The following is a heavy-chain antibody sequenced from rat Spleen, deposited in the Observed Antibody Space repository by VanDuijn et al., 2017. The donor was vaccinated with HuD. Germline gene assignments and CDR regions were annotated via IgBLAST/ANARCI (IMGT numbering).Heavy chain of an antibody. CDR3: ASVDY. Sequence: EVQLVESGGGLVQPGRSLKLSCAASGFTFSDYYMAWVRQAPKKGLEWVASISYEGSTTYYGDSVKGRFTISRDNAERTLYLQMNSLRSEDTATYYCASVDYWGQGVTVTVSS. CDR2: ISYEGSTT. J-gene: IGHJ2*01. CDR1: GFTFSDYY. V-gene: IGHV5-22*01.